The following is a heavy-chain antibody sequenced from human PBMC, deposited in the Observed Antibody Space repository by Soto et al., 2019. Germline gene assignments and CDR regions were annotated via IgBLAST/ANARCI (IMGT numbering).Heavy chain of an antibody. CDR3: ARGLRDGYRRPLYYYSTVWTS. Sequence: SETLSLTCAVYGGSFSGYYWSWIRQPPGKGLEWVGEINHSGSTNYNPSLKSRVTISVDTSKNQFSLKLSSVTAADTAVYYCARGLRDGYRRPLYYYSTVWTSGAKGPRSPSP. D-gene: IGHD5-12*01. V-gene: IGHV4-34*01. CDR2: INHSGST. J-gene: IGHJ6*02. CDR1: GGSFSGYY.